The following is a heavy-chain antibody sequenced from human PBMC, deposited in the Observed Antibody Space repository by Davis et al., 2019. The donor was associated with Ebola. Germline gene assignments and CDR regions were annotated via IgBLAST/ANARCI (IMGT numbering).Heavy chain of an antibody. CDR3: ARRPYYYGSPDY. D-gene: IGHD3-10*01. J-gene: IGHJ4*02. CDR2: IYPGDSAT. V-gene: IGHV5-51*01. CDR1: GSSSTSYW. Sequence: GESLKTSCTASGSSSTSYWIGRVRQIPEKGLEWMVIIYPGDSATRYSPSFQGQVTISADKSISTAYLQWSSLKASDTAMYNCARRPYYYGSPDYWGQGTLVTVSS.